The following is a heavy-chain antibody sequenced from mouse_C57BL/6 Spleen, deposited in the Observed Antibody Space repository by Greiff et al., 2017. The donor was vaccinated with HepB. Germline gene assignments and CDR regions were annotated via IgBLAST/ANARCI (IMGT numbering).Heavy chain of an antibody. CDR3: TREGYVYDKGWDFAV. D-gene: IGHD2-12*01. CDR2: ISSGGDYI. CDR1: GFTFSSYA. Sequence: EVKLMESGGGLVKPGGSLKLSCAASGFTFSSYAMSWVRQTPEKRLEWVAYISSGGDYIYYADTVKGRFTISRDNARNTLYLQMSSLKSEDTAMYYCTREGYVYDKGWDFAVWGPGTPVTVSS. V-gene: IGHV5-9-1*02. J-gene: IGHJ1*01.